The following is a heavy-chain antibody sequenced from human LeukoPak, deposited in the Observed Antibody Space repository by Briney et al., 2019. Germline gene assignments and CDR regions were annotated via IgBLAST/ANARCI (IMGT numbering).Heavy chain of an antibody. D-gene: IGHD6-13*01. V-gene: IGHV3-30*02. J-gene: IGHJ4*02. CDR1: GFTFSSYG. CDR2: IRYDGTTK. Sequence: GESLRLSCAASGFTFSSYGMQWVRQAPGKGLEWVAFIRYDGTTKYYADSVKGRFTSSRDNSKNTLYLQMNSLRAEDTAVYYCAKDEIFGSSWTFDYWGQGTLVTVSS. CDR3: AKDEIFGSSWTFDY.